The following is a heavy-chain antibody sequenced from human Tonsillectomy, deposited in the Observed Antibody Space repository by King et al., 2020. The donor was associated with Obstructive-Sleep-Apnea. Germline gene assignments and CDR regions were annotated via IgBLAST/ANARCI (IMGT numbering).Heavy chain of an antibody. D-gene: IGHD5-12*01. J-gene: IGHJ4*02. CDR2: IYHSGGT. Sequence: QLQESGPGLVKPSETLSLTCTVSGYSISSGYYWGWIRQPPGKGLEGIGSIYHSGGTHYKPSLKSRVTISVNTSKNQFSLKLSSVTAADTAVYYCARIELVATFPDYWGQGTLVTVSS. CDR3: ARIELVATFPDY. V-gene: IGHV4-38-2*02. CDR1: GYSISSGYY.